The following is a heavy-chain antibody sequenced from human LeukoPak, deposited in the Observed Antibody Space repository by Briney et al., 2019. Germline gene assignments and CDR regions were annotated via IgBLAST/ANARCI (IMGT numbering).Heavy chain of an antibody. CDR1: GGSISSSNW. V-gene: IGHV4-4*02. Sequence: SETLSLTCAVSGGSISSSNWWSWVRQPPGKGLEWIGEIYHSGSTYYNPSLKSRVTISVDTSKNQFSLKLSSVTAADTAVYYCARDYAYYYDSSGYYYWEYWGQGTLVTVSS. D-gene: IGHD3-22*01. J-gene: IGHJ4*02. CDR2: IYHSGST. CDR3: ARDYAYYYDSSGYYYWEY.